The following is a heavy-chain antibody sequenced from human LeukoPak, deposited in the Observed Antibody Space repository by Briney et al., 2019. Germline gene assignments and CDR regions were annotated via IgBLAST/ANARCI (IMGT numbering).Heavy chain of an antibody. CDR3: ARGLIGTGGIDF. J-gene: IGHJ4*02. D-gene: IGHD1/OR15-1a*01. CDR2: ISGSGGST. CDR1: GFTFSSYA. V-gene: IGHV3-23*01. Sequence: GGSLRLSCAASGFTFSSYAMSWVRQAPGKGLEWVSAISGSGGSTYYADSVKGRFTISRDNSKNTLYLQMNSLRAEDTALYFCARGLIGTGGIDFWGQGTLVTVSS.